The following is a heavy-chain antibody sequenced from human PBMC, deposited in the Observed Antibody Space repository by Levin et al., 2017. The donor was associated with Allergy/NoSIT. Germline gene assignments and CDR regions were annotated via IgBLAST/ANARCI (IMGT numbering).Heavy chain of an antibody. CDR3: ARDNSEGSGSSILTYYYDGMDV. V-gene: IGHV3-30*03. D-gene: IGHD3-10*01. CDR2: ISYDGRNK. Sequence: GGSLRLSCAASGITFSTNVMHWVRQAPGKGLEWVAVISYDGRNKYYADSVKGRFTISRDNSKNTLYLQMNSLRAEDTAMYYCARDNSEGSGSSILTYYYDGMDVWGQGTTVTVSS. J-gene: IGHJ6*02. CDR1: GITFSTNV.